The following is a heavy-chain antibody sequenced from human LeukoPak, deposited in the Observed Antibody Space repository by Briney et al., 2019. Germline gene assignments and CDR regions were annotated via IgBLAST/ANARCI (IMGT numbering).Heavy chain of an antibody. D-gene: IGHD4-17*01. J-gene: IGHJ5*02. V-gene: IGHV1-2*02. CDR3: ARDPEKSYGDYRGTYNWFDP. Sequence: GASVKVSRKASGYTFIAYYMHWVRQAPGQGLEWMGWINPNSGVTNSAQRFQGRVTMTKDTSISSAYMELSRLRSDDTAVYYCARDPEKSYGDYRGTYNWFDPWGQGTLVTASS. CDR2: INPNSGVT. CDR1: GYTFIAYY.